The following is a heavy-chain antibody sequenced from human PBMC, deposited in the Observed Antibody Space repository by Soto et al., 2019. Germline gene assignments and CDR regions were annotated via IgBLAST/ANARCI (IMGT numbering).Heavy chain of an antibody. D-gene: IGHD1-26*01. CDR3: ITVIPKGKWELGP. CDR2: ISAYNGNT. Sequence: SVKVSCKASGYTFTSYGISWVRQAPGQGLEWMGWISAYNGNTNYAQKLQGRVTMTTDTSTSTAYMELRSLKAEDTAVYYCITVIPKGKWELGPWGQGTLVTVSS. CDR1: GYTFTSYG. J-gene: IGHJ5*02. V-gene: IGHV1-18*04.